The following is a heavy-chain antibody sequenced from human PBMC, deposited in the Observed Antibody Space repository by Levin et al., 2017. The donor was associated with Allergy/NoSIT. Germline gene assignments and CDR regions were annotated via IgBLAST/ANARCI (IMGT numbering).Heavy chain of an antibody. Sequence: ASVKVSCKASGYTFTSYGISWVRQAPGQGLEWMGWISAYNGNTNYAQKLQGRVTMTTDTSTSTAYMELRSLRSDDTAVYYCARILHSYYDFWSGYYSEDYWGQGTLVTVSS. CDR3: ARILHSYYDFWSGYYSEDY. V-gene: IGHV1-18*01. CDR2: ISAYNGNT. CDR1: GYTFTSYG. J-gene: IGHJ4*02. D-gene: IGHD3-3*01.